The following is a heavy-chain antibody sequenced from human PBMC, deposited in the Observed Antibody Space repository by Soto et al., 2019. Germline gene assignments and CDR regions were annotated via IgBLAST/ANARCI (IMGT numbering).Heavy chain of an antibody. V-gene: IGHV3-23*01. Sequence: EVQLLESGGGLVQPGGSLRLSCAASGFTFSRYAMSWVRQTPGKGLEWVSGIRGGGGNTYYADSVTGRFTLSRDKSRNTLYPQMNRLRAADTAIYYCSKDRGAGGRFSGIAVAGIPSWGQGTLVTVSS. CDR3: SKDRGAGGRFSGIAVAGIPS. CDR1: GFTFSRYA. D-gene: IGHD6-19*01. CDR2: IRGGGGNT. J-gene: IGHJ5*02.